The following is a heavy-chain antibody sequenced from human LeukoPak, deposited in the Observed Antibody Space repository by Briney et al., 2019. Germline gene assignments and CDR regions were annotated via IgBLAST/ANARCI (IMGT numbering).Heavy chain of an antibody. Sequence: PGGSLRLSCAASGFTLRSYDMHWVRQASGKGLEWVSAIGTAGDTSYTDSVKGRFTISRENAKNSLHLQMNSLRAGDTAIYYCARGWEAAFDIWGQGTMVTVSS. CDR2: IGTAGDT. J-gene: IGHJ3*02. D-gene: IGHD1-26*01. V-gene: IGHV3-13*04. CDR3: ARGWEAAFDI. CDR1: GFTLRSYD.